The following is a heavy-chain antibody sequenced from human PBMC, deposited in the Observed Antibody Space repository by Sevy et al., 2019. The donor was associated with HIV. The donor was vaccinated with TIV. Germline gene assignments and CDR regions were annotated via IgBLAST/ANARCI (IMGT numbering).Heavy chain of an antibody. CDR2: ISSSSSYI. CDR1: GFTFSSYR. D-gene: IGHD4-4*01. J-gene: IGHJ6*02. V-gene: IGHV3-21*01. Sequence: GESLKISCAASGFTFSSYRMNWVRQAPGKGLEWVSSISSSSSYIYYADSVKGRFTISRDNAKNSLYLQMNSLRAEDTAVYYCARAMTTYDYYYGMDVWGQGTTVTVSS. CDR3: ARAMTTYDYYYGMDV.